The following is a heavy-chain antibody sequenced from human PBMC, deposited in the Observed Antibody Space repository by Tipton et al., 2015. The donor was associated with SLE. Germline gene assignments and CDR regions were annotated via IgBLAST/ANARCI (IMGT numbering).Heavy chain of an antibody. Sequence: SLRLSCAASGFTFSNAWMSWVRQAPGKGLEWVGRIKSKTDGGTTDYAAPVKGRFTISRDDSKNTLYLQMNSLKTEDTAVYYCTTEEVGATADAFDIWGQGTMVTVSS. J-gene: IGHJ3*02. D-gene: IGHD1-26*01. CDR1: GFTFSNAW. CDR3: TTEEVGATADAFDI. CDR2: IKSKTDGGTT. V-gene: IGHV3-15*01.